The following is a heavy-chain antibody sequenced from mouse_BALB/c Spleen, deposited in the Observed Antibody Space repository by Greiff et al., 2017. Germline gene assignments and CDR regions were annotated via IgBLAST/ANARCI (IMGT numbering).Heavy chain of an antibody. CDR1: GFTFSSYG. J-gene: IGHJ2*01. Sequence: EVHLVESGGDLVKPGGSLKLSCAASGFTFSSYGMSWVRQTPDKRLEWVATISSGGSYTYYPDSVKGRFTISRDNAKNTLSLQMSSLKSEDTAMYYCARLGFDYWGQGTTLTVSS. CDR3: ARLGFDY. V-gene: IGHV5-6*01. CDR2: ISSGGSYT.